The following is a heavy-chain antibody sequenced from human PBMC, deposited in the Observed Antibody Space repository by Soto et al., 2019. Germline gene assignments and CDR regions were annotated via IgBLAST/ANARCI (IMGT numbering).Heavy chain of an antibody. CDR1: GGTFKTYA. CDR2: IIPIFGTA. CDR3: ARVRNYYDSSGYYYVGGYFDY. D-gene: IGHD3-22*01. Sequence: ASVKVSCKASGGTFKTYAISWVRQAPGQGLEWMGGIIPIFGTANYAQKFQGRVTITADKSTSTAYMELSSLRSEDTAVYYCARVRNYYDSSGYYYVGGYFDYWGQGTLVTVSS. J-gene: IGHJ4*02. V-gene: IGHV1-69*06.